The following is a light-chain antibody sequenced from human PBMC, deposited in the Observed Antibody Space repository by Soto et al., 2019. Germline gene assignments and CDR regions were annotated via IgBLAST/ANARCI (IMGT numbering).Light chain of an antibody. J-gene: IGLJ1*01. CDR1: SSNIGGNS. CDR3: GSWDSSLSAYV. V-gene: IGLV1-51*01. CDR2: DDN. Sequence: QSVLTQPPSVSAAPGQKVTISCSGSSSNIGGNSVSWYQQLPGTAPKLLIYDDNKRPSGIPDRFSCSKSGPSATLGMTGVHTGDEADYYGGSWDSSLSAYVFGTGTKGTVL.